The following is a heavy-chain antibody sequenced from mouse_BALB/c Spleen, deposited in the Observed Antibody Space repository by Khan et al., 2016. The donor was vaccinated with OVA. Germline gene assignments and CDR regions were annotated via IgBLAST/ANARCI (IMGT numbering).Heavy chain of an antibody. CDR2: ILPGSGSS. J-gene: IGHJ2*01. D-gene: IGHD1-1*01. Sequence: VQLVESGAELMKPGASVKISCKATGYTFSSYWLEWVKQRPGHGLKWIGEILPGSGSSNYNEKFKGKATFTADISSKPTYMQLSSLTSEDSAVYYCARVNYGSRDYFDYWGQGTTLTVSA. CDR1: GYTFSSYW. V-gene: IGHV1-9*01. CDR3: ARVNYGSRDYFDY.